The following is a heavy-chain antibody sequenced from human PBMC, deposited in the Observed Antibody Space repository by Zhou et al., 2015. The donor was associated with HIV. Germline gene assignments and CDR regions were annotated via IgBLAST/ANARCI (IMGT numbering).Heavy chain of an antibody. CDR3: ARIELGYYYDSSGPFDS. CDR2: IIPFSGTT. J-gene: IGHJ4*02. V-gene: IGHV1-69*06. D-gene: IGHD3-22*01. Sequence: QVQLVQSGAEVKKPGSSVKVSCKLSGGTFDTNGISWVRQAPGQGLEWMGGIIPFSGTTKNARKFQGRVTITADRSTSTAYMELRSLRSDDTAVYYCARIELGYYYDSSGPFDSWGQGTLVTVAS. CDR1: GGTFDTNG.